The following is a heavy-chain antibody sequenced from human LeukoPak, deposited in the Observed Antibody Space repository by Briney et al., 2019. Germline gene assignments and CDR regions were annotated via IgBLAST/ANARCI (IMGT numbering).Heavy chain of an antibody. V-gene: IGHV4-4*02. CDR1: GGSISSSNW. CDR2: IYHSGST. D-gene: IGHD3-10*01. Sequence: PSGTLSLTCAVSGGSISSSNWWSWVRQPPGKGLEWIGEIYHSGSTNYNPSLKSRVTMSVDKSKNQFSLKLSSVTAAGTAVYYCANMVTLYYGSGDFWGQGTLVTVSS. J-gene: IGHJ4*02. CDR3: ANMVTLYYGSGDF.